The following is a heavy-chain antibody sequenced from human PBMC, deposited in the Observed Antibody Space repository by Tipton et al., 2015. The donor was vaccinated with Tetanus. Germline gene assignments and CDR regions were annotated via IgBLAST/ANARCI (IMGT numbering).Heavy chain of an antibody. J-gene: IGHJ4*02. CDR3: AGEADCSGGSCFSGGFDT. CDR2: SWNDGTDR. Sequence: SLRLSCAASGFIFSSYGIHWVRQAPGKGLEWVADSWNDGTDRYYADSVKGRFTISRDNARNTLYLQMNSLRAEGTAVYYCAGEADCSGGSCFSGGFDTWAQGTQVTVSS. V-gene: IGHV3-33*01. D-gene: IGHD2-15*01. CDR1: GFIFSSYG.